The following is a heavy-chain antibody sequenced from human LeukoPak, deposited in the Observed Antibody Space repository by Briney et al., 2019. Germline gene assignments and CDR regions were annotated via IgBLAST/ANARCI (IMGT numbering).Heavy chain of an antibody. Sequence: QSGGSLRLSCAASGFTLSSYTVNWVRQAPGKGPMWVSRICPDGTVTNYADSVKARFIISRDNARNTVYLQMNSLRVEDTAVYYCVRDFRSADYWGQGTLVTVSS. J-gene: IGHJ4*02. CDR2: ICPDGTVT. CDR3: VRDFRSADY. CDR1: GFTLSSYT. V-gene: IGHV3-74*01.